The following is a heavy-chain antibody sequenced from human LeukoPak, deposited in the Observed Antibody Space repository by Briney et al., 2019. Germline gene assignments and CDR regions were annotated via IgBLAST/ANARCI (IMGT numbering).Heavy chain of an antibody. CDR2: ISYDGSNK. CDR1: GFTFSSYA. D-gene: IGHD5-12*01. CDR3: ARDSGYDFDY. Sequence: GGSLRLSCAASGFTFSSYAMHWVRQAPGKGLEWVAVISYDGSNKYYADSVKGRFTISRDNSKNTLYLQMNSLRAEDTAVYYCARDSGYDFDYWGQGTLVTVSS. J-gene: IGHJ4*02. V-gene: IGHV3-30-3*01.